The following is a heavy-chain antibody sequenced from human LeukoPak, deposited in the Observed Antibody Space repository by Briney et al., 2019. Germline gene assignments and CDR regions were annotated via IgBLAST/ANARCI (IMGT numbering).Heavy chain of an antibody. D-gene: IGHD6-13*01. CDR2: ISYDGSNK. Sequence: GGSLRLSCAASGFTFSSYAMHWVRQAPSKGLEWVAVISYDGSNKYYADSVKGRFTISRDNSKNTLYLQMNSLRAEDTAVYYCAREGFSSSYYYYYGMDVWGQGTTVTVSS. CDR1: GFTFSSYA. J-gene: IGHJ6*02. CDR3: AREGFSSSYYYYYGMDV. V-gene: IGHV3-30-3*01.